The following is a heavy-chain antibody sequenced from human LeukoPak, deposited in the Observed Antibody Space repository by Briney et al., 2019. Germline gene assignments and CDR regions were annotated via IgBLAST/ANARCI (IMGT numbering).Heavy chain of an antibody. CDR1: GFTFSSYW. D-gene: IGHD2-2*02. CDR2: INTDGSST. V-gene: IGHV3-74*01. Sequence: GGSLRLSCAASGFTFSSYWMHWVRQAPGKGLVWVSRINTDGSSTSYADSVKGRFTISRDNAKNTLYLQMNSLRAEDTAVYYCARGPPQDCSSTSCYKNPHYEGPEDYWGQGTLVTVSS. CDR3: ARGPPQDCSSTSCYKNPHYEGPEDY. J-gene: IGHJ4*02.